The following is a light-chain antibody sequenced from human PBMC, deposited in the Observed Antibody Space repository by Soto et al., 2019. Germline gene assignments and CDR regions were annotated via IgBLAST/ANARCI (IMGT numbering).Light chain of an antibody. CDR2: GTS. CDR3: QQYGSSPGT. J-gene: IGKJ1*01. CDR1: QNISRS. V-gene: IGKV3-15*01. Sequence: EIVMTQSPVTLSVSPGERATLSCRASQNISRSLAWYQQKPGQGPSLLIYGTSTRAGGVPARFSGGGSGTEFTLTITSLQSEDFAVYYCQQYGSSPGTFGQGTKVDI.